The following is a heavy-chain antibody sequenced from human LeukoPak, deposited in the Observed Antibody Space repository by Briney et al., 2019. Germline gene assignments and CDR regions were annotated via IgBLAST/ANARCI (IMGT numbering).Heavy chain of an antibody. V-gene: IGHV4-59*08. Sequence: SETLSLTCTVSGGSISSYDWSWIRQPPGKGLEWIGYIYYSGSTNYNPSLKSRVTISVDTSKNQFSLKLSSVTAADTAVYYCARPNPYCSSTSCLDAFDIWGQGTMVTVSS. D-gene: IGHD2-2*01. J-gene: IGHJ3*02. CDR2: IYYSGST. CDR1: GGSISSYD. CDR3: ARPNPYCSSTSCLDAFDI.